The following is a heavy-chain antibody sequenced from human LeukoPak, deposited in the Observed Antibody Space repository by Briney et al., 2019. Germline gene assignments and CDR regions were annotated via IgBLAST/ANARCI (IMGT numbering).Heavy chain of an antibody. Sequence: GGSLRLSCAASGFTLSSYGMSWVRQAPGKGLEWVSAISGSGGSTYYADSVKGRFTISRDNAKNSLYLQMNSLRAEDTAVYYCARVRRRDCSGGSCPYYFDYWGQGTLVTVSS. CDR3: ARVRRRDCSGGSCPYYFDY. CDR2: ISGSGGST. D-gene: IGHD2-15*01. J-gene: IGHJ4*02. V-gene: IGHV3-23*01. CDR1: GFTLSSYG.